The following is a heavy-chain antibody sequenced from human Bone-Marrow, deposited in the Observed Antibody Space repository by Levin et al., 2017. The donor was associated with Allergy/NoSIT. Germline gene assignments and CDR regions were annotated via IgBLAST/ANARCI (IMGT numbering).Heavy chain of an antibody. J-gene: IGHJ5*02. D-gene: IGHD2-15*01. CDR2: IYYSGST. Sequence: GSLRLSCTVSGGSISSYYWSWIRQPPGKGLEWIGYIYYSGSTNYNPSLKSRVTISVDTSKNQFSLKLSSVTAADTAVYYCARDEAATGYSWFDPWGQGILVTVSS. CDR1: GGSISSYY. CDR3: ARDEAATGYSWFDP. V-gene: IGHV4-59*01.